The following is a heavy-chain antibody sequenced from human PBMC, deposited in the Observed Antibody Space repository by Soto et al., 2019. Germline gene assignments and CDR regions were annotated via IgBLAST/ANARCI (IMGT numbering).Heavy chain of an antibody. CDR2: IHYSGST. CDR1: GGSISSYY. V-gene: IGHV4-59*01. J-gene: IGHJ4*02. Sequence: QVQLQESGPGLVKPSETLSLNCTVSGGSISSYYWSWIRQPPGKGLEWIGYIHYSGSTNYDPSLKRRVTISIDTSKDQFSLKLSSVTAADTAVYYSASQRWTTIDFWGQGNPVTVSS. CDR3: ASQRWTTIDF. D-gene: IGHD1-26*01.